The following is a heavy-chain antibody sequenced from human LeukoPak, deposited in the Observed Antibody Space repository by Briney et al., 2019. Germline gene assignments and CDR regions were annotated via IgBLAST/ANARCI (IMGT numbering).Heavy chain of an antibody. J-gene: IGHJ4*02. CDR2: IYYSGST. CDR3: ARFSPSMVRGVIQYYFDY. V-gene: IGHV4-59*01. Sequence: SETLSLTCTVSGGSISSYYWSWIRQPPGKGLEWIGYIYYSGSTNYNPSLKSRVTISVDTSKNQFSLKLSSVTAADTAVYYCARFSPSMVRGVIQYYFDYWGQGTLVTVSS. D-gene: IGHD3-10*01. CDR1: GGSISSYY.